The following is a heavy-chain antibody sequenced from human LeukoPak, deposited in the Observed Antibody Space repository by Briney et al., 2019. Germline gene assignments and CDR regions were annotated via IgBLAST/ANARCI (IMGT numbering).Heavy chain of an antibody. V-gene: IGHV1-18*01. CDR2: ISGYNGNT. CDR1: GYTFTSYG. D-gene: IGHD2-21*02. Sequence: ASVKVSCKASGYTFTSYGISWVRQAPGQGLEWMGWISGYNGNTNYAQKLQGRVTMTTDTSTSTAYMELRSLRSDDTAVYYCARDRVAYCGGDCDPDFDYWGQGTLVTVSS. J-gene: IGHJ4*02. CDR3: ARDRVAYCGGDCDPDFDY.